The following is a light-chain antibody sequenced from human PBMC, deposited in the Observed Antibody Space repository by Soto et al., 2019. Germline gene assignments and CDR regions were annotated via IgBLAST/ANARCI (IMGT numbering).Light chain of an antibody. V-gene: IGKV3-11*01. CDR3: QQRRDWPLT. CDR1: QSLGYY. Sequence: EIVLTQSPATLSLSPGERATLSCRASQSLGYYLAWFQQKHGQAPRLLIYDTSNRASGIPARFSGSGSGTDFTLPISSLDPEDFAVYYCQQRRDWPLTFGGGTKVEIK. J-gene: IGKJ4*01. CDR2: DTS.